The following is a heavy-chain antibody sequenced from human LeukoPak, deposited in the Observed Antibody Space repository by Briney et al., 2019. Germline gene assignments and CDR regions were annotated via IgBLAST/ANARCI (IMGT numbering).Heavy chain of an antibody. Sequence: SETLSLTCTVSGGSISSSLYYWGWIRQPPGKGLEWIGSLHYSGSTYYNPSLKSRVTISVDTSNNQFSLKLSSVTAADTAVYYCARDHSNIVAPIWGMFGYWGQGTLVTVSS. V-gene: IGHV4-39*02. CDR3: ARDHSNIVAPIWGMFGY. J-gene: IGHJ4*02. CDR2: LHYSGST. CDR1: GGSISSSLYY. D-gene: IGHD5-12*01.